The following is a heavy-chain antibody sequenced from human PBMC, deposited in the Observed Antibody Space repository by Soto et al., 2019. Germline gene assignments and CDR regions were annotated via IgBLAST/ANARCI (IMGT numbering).Heavy chain of an antibody. CDR3: ARTGERWILGYYFDY. CDR1: GGSISSGGYY. Sequence: QVQLQESGPGLVKPSQTLSLTCTVSGGSISSGGYYWSWIRQHPGKALAWIGYIYYSGSTYYNPSLKSRVTISVDTSKNQFSLKLSSVTAADTAVYYCARTGERWILGYYFDYWGQGTLVTVSS. CDR2: IYYSGST. V-gene: IGHV4-31*03. J-gene: IGHJ4*02. D-gene: IGHD2-2*03.